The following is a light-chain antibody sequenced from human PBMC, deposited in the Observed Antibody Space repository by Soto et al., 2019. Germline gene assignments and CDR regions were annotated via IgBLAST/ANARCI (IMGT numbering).Light chain of an antibody. Sequence: DIQMTQSPSSLSASVGGRVTITCQASQDISNYLNWYQQKPGKAPKLLIYAASSLQSGVPSRFSGSGSGTDFTLTISSLQPEDFATYHCQQSYSTPWTFGQGTKVDIK. CDR2: AAS. J-gene: IGKJ1*01. CDR3: QQSYSTPWT. V-gene: IGKV1-39*01. CDR1: QDISNY.